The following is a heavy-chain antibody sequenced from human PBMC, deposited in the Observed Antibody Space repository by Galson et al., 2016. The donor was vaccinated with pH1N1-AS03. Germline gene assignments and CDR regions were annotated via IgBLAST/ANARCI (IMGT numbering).Heavy chain of an antibody. CDR2: IWHDGSEK. Sequence: SLRLSCAASGFTFSSHGMHWVRQTPGKGLEWVAVIWHDGSEKYYADSVKGRFTISRDNSKNTLYLQMNSLRAEDTAVYYCARDRQYYYYSWGTYRYDWYFDLWGRGTLVTVSS. J-gene: IGHJ2*01. D-gene: IGHD3-16*02. CDR1: GFTFSSHG. V-gene: IGHV3-33*01. CDR3: ARDRQYYYYSWGTYRYDWYFDL.